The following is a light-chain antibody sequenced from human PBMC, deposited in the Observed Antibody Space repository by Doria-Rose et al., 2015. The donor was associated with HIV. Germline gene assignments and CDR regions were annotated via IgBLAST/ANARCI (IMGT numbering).Light chain of an antibody. J-gene: IGKJ1*01. CDR2: DGS. Sequence: IVVTQSPITLSLSPGERATPSCRVSQSFSSTYIDWYQQKPGYATSLIIYDGSTRATGIPDRFSASGSGTDFTLTIYRLEPEDFALYYCHQYGTSWTFGQGTKVEI. CDR1: QSFSSTY. CDR3: HQYGTSWT. V-gene: IGKV3-20*01.